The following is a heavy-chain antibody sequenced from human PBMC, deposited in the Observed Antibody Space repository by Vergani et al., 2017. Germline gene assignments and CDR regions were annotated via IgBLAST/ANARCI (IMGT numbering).Heavy chain of an antibody. V-gene: IGHV3-48*01. J-gene: IGHJ3*02. CDR1: GFTFSSYS. CDR3: ASLTCRRYYDSSGFGDAFDI. Sequence: EVQLVESGGGLVQPGGSLRLSCAASGFTFSSYSMNWVRQAPGKGLEWVSYISSSSSTIYYADSVKGRFTISRDNAKNSLYLQMNSLRAEDTAVYYCASLTCRRYYDSSGFGDAFDIWGQGTMVTVS. CDR2: ISSSSSTI. D-gene: IGHD3-22*01.